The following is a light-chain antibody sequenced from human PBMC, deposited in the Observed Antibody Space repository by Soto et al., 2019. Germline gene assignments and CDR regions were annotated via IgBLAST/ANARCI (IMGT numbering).Light chain of an antibody. CDR2: WAS. J-gene: IGKJ1*01. Sequence: DIVMTQSPDSLAVSLGERATINCKASQSLFYSSKNKNYSAWYQQKPGHPPKLLIYWASTRESGVPDRFSGSGSGTDFTLTISSLQAEDVAVYYCHQYYSTPRTFGQGTKVDIK. CDR3: HQYYSTPRT. V-gene: IGKV4-1*01. CDR1: QSLFYSSKNKNY.